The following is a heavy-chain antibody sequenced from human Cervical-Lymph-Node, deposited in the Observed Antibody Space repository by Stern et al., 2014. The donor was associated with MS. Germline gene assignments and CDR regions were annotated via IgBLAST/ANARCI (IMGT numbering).Heavy chain of an antibody. CDR3: VRGDTTWHYFYYGLDV. V-gene: IGHV1-46*03. CDR1: GYTFTSYY. Sequence: QVQLVQSGAEVKKPGAAVKVSCKASGYTFTSYYMHWVRQAPGQGLEWMGVINPRFNNATYPQSFQDRVTLTRDTSTATVYMELSSLRFADTAVYYCVRGDTTWHYFYYGLDVWGQGTTVTVSS. J-gene: IGHJ6*02. CDR2: INPRFNNA. D-gene: IGHD1-14*01.